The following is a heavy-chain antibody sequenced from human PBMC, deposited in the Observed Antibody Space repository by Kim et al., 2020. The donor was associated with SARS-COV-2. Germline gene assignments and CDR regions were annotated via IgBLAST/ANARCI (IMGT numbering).Heavy chain of an antibody. J-gene: IGHJ4*02. CDR3: ARQWDQYYDY. D-gene: IGHD1-26*01. Sequence: GESLKISCKGSGYNFGTYWIGWVRQMPGKGLEWMGIIYPGDSDTRYSPSFQGQVTFTADKSINTAYLQWSSLKASDTAMYYCARQWDQYYDYCGQGTPVTVSS. CDR1: GYNFGTYW. CDR2: IYPGDSDT. V-gene: IGHV5-51*01.